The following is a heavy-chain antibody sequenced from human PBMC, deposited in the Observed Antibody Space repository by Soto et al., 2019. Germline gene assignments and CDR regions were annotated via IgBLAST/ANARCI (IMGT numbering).Heavy chain of an antibody. CDR3: ARVPYYYDSSGLFDY. Sequence: GGSLRLSCAASGFTFSSYSMNWVRQAPGKGLEWVSSISSSSSYIYYADSVKGRFTISRDNAKNSLYLQMNSLRAEDTAVYYCARVPYYYDSSGLFDYWGQGTLVTVSS. J-gene: IGHJ4*02. CDR2: ISSSSSYI. D-gene: IGHD3-22*01. V-gene: IGHV3-21*01. CDR1: GFTFSSYS.